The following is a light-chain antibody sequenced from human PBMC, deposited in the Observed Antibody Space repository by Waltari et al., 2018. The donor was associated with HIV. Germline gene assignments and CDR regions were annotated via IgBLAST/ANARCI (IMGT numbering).Light chain of an antibody. Sequence: QSALTQPASVSGSPGQSITISCTGTSSDVGTYNLVSWYQQHPGKAPKLMIYEVSKRPSGVPNRFSGSKSGNTASLTISGLQAEDEADYYCCSYAGSSTHVVFGGGTKLTVL. CDR1: SSDVGTYNL. V-gene: IGLV2-23*02. J-gene: IGLJ2*01. CDR3: CSYAGSSTHVV. CDR2: EVS.